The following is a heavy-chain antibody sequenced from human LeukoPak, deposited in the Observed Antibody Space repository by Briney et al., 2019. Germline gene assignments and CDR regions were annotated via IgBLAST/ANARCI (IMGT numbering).Heavy chain of an antibody. CDR3: ARRAGAYSHPYDY. CDR2: INSDGSST. CDR1: GFTFSSYW. D-gene: IGHD4/OR15-4a*01. J-gene: IGHJ4*02. Sequence: GGSLRLSCAASGFTFSSYWMHWVRQAPGKGLVWVSRINSDGSSTTYADSVKGRFTITRDNAKNTLFLQMNSLRADDTAVYYCARRAGAYSHPYDYWGQGTLVTVSS. V-gene: IGHV3-74*01.